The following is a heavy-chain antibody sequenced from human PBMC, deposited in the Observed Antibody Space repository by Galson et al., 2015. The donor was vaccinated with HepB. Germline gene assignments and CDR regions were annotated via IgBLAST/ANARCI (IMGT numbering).Heavy chain of an antibody. CDR3: ASSRGYCSSTGCYWVYYYYYTDV. CDR1: GYTFASYG. CDR2: IIPIFGTA. J-gene: IGHJ6*03. D-gene: IGHD2-2*01. Sequence: SVKVSCKASGYTFASYGIGWVRQAPGQGLEWMGGIIPIFGTASYAQKFQGRVTITADESTSTAYMELSSLRSEDTAVYYCASSRGYCSSTGCYWVYYYYYTDVWGKGTTVTVSS. V-gene: IGHV1-69*13.